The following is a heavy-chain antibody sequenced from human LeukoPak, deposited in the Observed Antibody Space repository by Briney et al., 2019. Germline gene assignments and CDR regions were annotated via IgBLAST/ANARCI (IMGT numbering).Heavy chain of an antibody. D-gene: IGHD2-2*01. CDR1: GFTFSSYS. CDR2: ISSSSSYI. J-gene: IGHJ4*02. V-gene: IGHV3-21*01. Sequence: GGSLRLSCAASGFTFSSYSMNWVRQAPGKGLEWVSSISSSSSYIYYADSVKGRFTISRDNAKNSLYLQMNSLRAEDTAVYYCARAVSLRYCSSTSCQTSYYFDYWGQGTLVTVSS. CDR3: ARAVSLRYCSSTSCQTSYYFDY.